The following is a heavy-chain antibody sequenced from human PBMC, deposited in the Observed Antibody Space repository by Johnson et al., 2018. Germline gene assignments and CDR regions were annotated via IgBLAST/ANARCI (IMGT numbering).Heavy chain of an antibody. CDR1: GFTFSNYA. Sequence: VQLVQSGGGLVQPGGSLRLSCAASGFTFSNYAMSWVRQAPGKGLEWVSSISGTGGSTYYADSVKGRFTISRDSSKNTLYLQMGSLRAEDMAVYYWARSALDDAFDIWGQGTMVTVSS. V-gene: IGHV3-23*04. D-gene: IGHD3-3*01. CDR3: ARSALDDAFDI. J-gene: IGHJ3*02. CDR2: ISGTGGST.